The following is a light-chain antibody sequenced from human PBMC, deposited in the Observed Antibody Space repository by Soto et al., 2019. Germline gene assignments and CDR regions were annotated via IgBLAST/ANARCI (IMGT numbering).Light chain of an antibody. Sequence: EIVLTQSPGALSLSPGERATLSCRASQSVASSFLAWYQQKPGQAPRLLMYGASSRATGIPDRFSGSGSGTEYTFTINSLQPEDIATYFCQQYENFPLTFGGGTKVEI. V-gene: IGKV3-20*01. J-gene: IGKJ4*01. CDR1: QSVASSF. CDR3: QQYENFPLT. CDR2: GAS.